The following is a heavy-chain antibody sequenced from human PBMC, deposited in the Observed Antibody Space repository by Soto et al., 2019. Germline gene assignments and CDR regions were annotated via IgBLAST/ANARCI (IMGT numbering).Heavy chain of an antibody. D-gene: IGHD3-22*01. J-gene: IGHJ3*02. V-gene: IGHV4-4*02. CDR1: GGSISSSNW. CDR3: AFTYYYDSSGYRIDAFDI. CDR2: IYHSGST. Sequence: PSETLSLTCAVSGGSISSSNWWSWVRQPPGKGLEWIGEIYHSGSTNYNPSLKSRVTISVDKSKNQFSLKLSSVTAADTAVYYCAFTYYYDSSGYRIDAFDIWGQGTMVTVSS.